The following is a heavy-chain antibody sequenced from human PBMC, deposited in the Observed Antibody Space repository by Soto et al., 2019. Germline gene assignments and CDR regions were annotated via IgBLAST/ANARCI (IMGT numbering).Heavy chain of an antibody. Sequence: GGSLRLSCAASGFTFSSYGMHWVRQAPGKGLEWVAVISYDGSNKYYADSVKGRFTISRDNSKNTLYLQMKSLRAEDTAVYYCAKDERSCPDPWGQGTLVTVSS. J-gene: IGHJ5*02. V-gene: IGHV3-30*18. D-gene: IGHD1-1*01. CDR2: ISYDGSNK. CDR3: AKDERSCPDP. CDR1: GFTFSSYG.